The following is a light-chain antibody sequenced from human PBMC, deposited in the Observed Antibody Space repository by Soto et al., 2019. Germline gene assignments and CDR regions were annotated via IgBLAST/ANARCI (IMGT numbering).Light chain of an antibody. J-gene: IGLJ2*01. V-gene: IGLV1-40*01. Sequence: QSVLTQPPSVSGAPGQRVTISCTGSSSNIGAGYDVHWYQQLPGTAPKLLIYGNLNRPSGVPDRFSGSRSGTSASLAITGLQAEDEADYDCQYHDTSLSVLVVFGGGTKLTVL. CDR3: QYHDTSLSVLVV. CDR2: GNL. CDR1: SSNIGAGYD.